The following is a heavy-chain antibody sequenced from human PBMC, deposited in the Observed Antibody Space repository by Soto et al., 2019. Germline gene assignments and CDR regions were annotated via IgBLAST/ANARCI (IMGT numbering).Heavy chain of an antibody. Sequence: SETLSLTCAVSGGSISSNNWWSWVRQPPGKGLEWIGEIYHSGNANYNPSLKSRVTISVDKSKNQFSLKVNSVTAADTAVYYCARRSPSYPNAGDYWGQGTLVTVSS. V-gene: IGHV4-4*02. CDR3: ARRSPSYPNAGDY. CDR1: GGSISSNNW. D-gene: IGHD1-26*01. J-gene: IGHJ4*02. CDR2: IYHSGNA.